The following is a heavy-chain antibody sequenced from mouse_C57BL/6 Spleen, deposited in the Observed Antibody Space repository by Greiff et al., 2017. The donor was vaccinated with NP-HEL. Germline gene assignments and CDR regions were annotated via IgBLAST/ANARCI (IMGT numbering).Heavy chain of an antibody. CDR3: ARSDYSNYGFAY. Sequence: EVKLQQSGPELVKPGASVKISCKASGYTFTDYYMNWVKQSHGQSLEWIGDINPNNGGTSYNQKFKGKATLTVDKSSSTAYMELRSLTSEDSAVYYCARSDYSNYGFAYWGQGTLVTVSA. V-gene: IGHV1-26*01. J-gene: IGHJ3*01. CDR1: GYTFTDYY. D-gene: IGHD2-5*01. CDR2: INPNNGGT.